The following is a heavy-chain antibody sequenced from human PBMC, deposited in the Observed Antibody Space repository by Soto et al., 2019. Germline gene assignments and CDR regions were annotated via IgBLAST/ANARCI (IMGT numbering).Heavy chain of an antibody. CDR1: GFTFTIYA. V-gene: IGHV3-23*01. CDR2: ISSGGST. Sequence: GGSLRLSCAASGFTFTIYAMGWVRQAPGKGLEWVSVISSGGSTYYADSVRGRFTISRDNSKDTLSLQMNSLRAEDTAVYYCAKRRGAGGHFDYWGQGALVTVSS. CDR3: AKRRGAGGHFDY. J-gene: IGHJ4*02. D-gene: IGHD2-15*01.